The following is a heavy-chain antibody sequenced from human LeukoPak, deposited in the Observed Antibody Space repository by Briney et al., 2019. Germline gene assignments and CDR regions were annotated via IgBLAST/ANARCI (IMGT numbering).Heavy chain of an antibody. Sequence: GASVKVSCKASGYTFTSCGISWVRQAPGQGLEWMGWISAYNGNTNYAQKLQGRVTMTTDTSTSTAYMELRSLRSEDTAVYYCARGWDQFCSGGSCYSYYWGQGTLVTVSS. CDR1: GYTFTSCG. CDR3: ARGWDQFCSGGSCYSYY. CDR2: ISAYNGNT. J-gene: IGHJ4*02. V-gene: IGHV1-18*01. D-gene: IGHD2-15*01.